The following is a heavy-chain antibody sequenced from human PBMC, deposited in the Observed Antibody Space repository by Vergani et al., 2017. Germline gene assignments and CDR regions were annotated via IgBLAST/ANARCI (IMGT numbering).Heavy chain of an antibody. CDR2: ISGSGHTK. CDR1: GFTFSDYY. D-gene: IGHD1-7*01. J-gene: IGHJ4*02. CDR3: ARDLLPGTLLLLAY. V-gene: IGHV3-11*04. Sequence: QVQLVESGRGLVKPGGSLRLSCAASGFTFSDYYLTWIRPAPGKGLEWISYISGSGHTKYYADSVKGRFAISRDNAKNSLYLQMNNLRVEDTAVYYCARDLLPGTLLLLAYWGEGTLIGVCS.